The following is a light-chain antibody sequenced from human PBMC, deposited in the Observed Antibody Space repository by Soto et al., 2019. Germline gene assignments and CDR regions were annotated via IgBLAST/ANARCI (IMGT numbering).Light chain of an antibody. CDR3: QHYNTYPWT. V-gene: IGKV1-5*03. J-gene: IGKJ1*01. CDR1: QSISSW. CDR2: KAS. Sequence: DIQMTQSPSILSASVGDRVSSTCRASQSISSWLAWYQQKPGKAPNLLIHKASHLESGVPSRFSGSGSGTEFTLTISSLQPGDFATYYCQHYNTYPWTFGQGTKVDI.